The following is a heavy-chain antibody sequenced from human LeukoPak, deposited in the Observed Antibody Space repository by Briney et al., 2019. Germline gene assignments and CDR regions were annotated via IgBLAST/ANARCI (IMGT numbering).Heavy chain of an antibody. CDR2: IYHSGST. V-gene: IGHV4-4*02. Sequence: PSGTLSLTCAVSGGSISSSNWWSWVRQPPGKGLEWIGEIYHSGSTNYNPSLKSRVTISVDKSKNQFSLHLNSVTPEDTAVYYCARRLTQYDCFDPWGQGILVTVSS. CDR1: GGSISSSNW. J-gene: IGHJ5*02. CDR3: ARRLTQYDCFDP. D-gene: IGHD2-2*01.